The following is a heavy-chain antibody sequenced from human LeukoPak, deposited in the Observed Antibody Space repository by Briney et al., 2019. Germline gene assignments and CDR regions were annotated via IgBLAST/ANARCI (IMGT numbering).Heavy chain of an antibody. CDR2: ISAYNGNI. V-gene: IGHV1-18*01. CDR3: SRDQAGTMARGVVDAFDI. D-gene: IGHD3-10*01. Sequence: ASVKVSCKASGYTFTNFGISWVRQAPGQGLEWMGWISAYNGNINFEQKLQGRVTMTTDTSASTAYMELRSLSPNGTSVSYCSRDQAGTMARGVVDAFDIWGQGTMVTVSS. J-gene: IGHJ3*02. CDR1: GYTFTNFG.